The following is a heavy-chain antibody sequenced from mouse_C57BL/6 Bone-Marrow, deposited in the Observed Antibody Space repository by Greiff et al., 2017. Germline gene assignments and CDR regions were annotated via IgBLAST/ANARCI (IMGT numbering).Heavy chain of an antibody. D-gene: IGHD1-1*01. Sequence: QVQLQQSGPELVKPGASVKISCKASGYAFSSSWMNWVKQRPGKGLEWIGRIYPGDGDTNYNGKFKGKATLTADKSSSTAYMQLSSLTSEDSAVYFCARGRGFFYYYGSSPFYAMDYWGQGTSVTVSS. V-gene: IGHV1-82*01. J-gene: IGHJ4*01. CDR2: IYPGDGDT. CDR1: GYAFSSSW. CDR3: ARGRGFFYYYGSSPFYAMDY.